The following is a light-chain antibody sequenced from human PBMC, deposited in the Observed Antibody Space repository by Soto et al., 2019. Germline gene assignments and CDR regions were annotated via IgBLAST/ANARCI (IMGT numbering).Light chain of an antibody. CDR1: QSVSSK. Sequence: EIVLTQSPGTLSVSPGERATLSCRASQSVSSKLAWYRQTRGQAPSLLIYDASTRAADTPARFSGSGSGTAFTLTITRVEPADFAVYYCQHYGASFAAFGQGTQV. J-gene: IGKJ1*01. CDR2: DAS. CDR3: QHYGASFAA. V-gene: IGKV3-20*01.